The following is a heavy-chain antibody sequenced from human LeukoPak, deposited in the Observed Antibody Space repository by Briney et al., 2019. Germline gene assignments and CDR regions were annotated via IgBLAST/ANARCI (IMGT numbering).Heavy chain of an antibody. Sequence: ASVKVSCKASGYTFTSYGISWVRQAPGQGLEWMGWISAYNGNTNYAQKLQGRVTMTTDTSTSTAYMELRSLRSDDTAVYYCARDSLGYSGYGGFDYWGQGTLVTVSS. V-gene: IGHV1-18*01. CDR1: GYTFTSYG. CDR2: ISAYNGNT. D-gene: IGHD5-12*01. J-gene: IGHJ4*02. CDR3: ARDSLGYSGYGGFDY.